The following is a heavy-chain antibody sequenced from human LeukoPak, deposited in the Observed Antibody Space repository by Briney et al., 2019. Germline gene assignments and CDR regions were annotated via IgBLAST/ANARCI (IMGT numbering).Heavy chain of an antibody. CDR2: LFYGENS. CDR3: ARQLPTAAADTRGYFDY. J-gene: IGHJ4*02. CDR1: GGSISTISSSTYY. Sequence: SETLPLTCTVSGGSISTISSSTYYWGWIRQAPGEGLEWIGSLFYGENSHYNPSLKSRATLSVDTSNNQFSLKLTSVTAADAAVYFCARQLPTAAADTRGYFDYWGQGTVVTVSS. V-gene: IGHV4-39*01. D-gene: IGHD6-25*01.